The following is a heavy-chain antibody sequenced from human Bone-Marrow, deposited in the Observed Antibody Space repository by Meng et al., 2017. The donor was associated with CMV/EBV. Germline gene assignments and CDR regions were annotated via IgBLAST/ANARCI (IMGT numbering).Heavy chain of an antibody. CDR3: TTSLSGWYNDVRY. Sequence: GGSLRLSCAASGFTFSSYGMHWVRQAPGKGLEWVAVIWYDGSNKYYADSVKGRFTISRDNSKNTLYLQMNSLKTEDTAVYYCTTSLSGWYNDVRYWGQGTRVTCSS. V-gene: IGHV3-33*01. CDR2: IWYDGSNK. CDR1: GFTFSSYG. D-gene: IGHD6-19*01. J-gene: IGHJ4*02.